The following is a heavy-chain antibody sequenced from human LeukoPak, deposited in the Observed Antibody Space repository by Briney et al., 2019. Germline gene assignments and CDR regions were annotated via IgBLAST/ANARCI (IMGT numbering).Heavy chain of an antibody. J-gene: IGHJ5*02. Sequence: GSSVKVSCKASGYTFTSYGISWVRQAPGQGLEWMGWISAYNGNTNYAQKLQGRVTMTTDTSTSTAYMELRSLRSDDTAVYYCARGDRGDILTGYYHWGQGTLVTVSS. CDR1: GYTFTSYG. D-gene: IGHD3-9*01. CDR2: ISAYNGNT. V-gene: IGHV1-18*01. CDR3: ARGDRGDILTGYYH.